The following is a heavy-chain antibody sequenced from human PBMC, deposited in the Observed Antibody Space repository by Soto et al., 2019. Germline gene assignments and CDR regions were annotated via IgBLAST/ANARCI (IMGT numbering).Heavy chain of an antibody. CDR1: GYTFTSYD. CDR3: ARVLRFLEWSYDAFDI. CDR2: MNPNSGNT. D-gene: IGHD3-3*01. V-gene: IGHV1-8*01. J-gene: IGHJ3*02. Sequence: ASVKVSCTASGYTFTSYDINWVRQATGQGLEWMGWMNPNSGNTGYAQKFQGRVTMTRNTSISTAYMELSSLRSEDTAVYYCARVLRFLEWSYDAFDIWGQGTMVTVSS.